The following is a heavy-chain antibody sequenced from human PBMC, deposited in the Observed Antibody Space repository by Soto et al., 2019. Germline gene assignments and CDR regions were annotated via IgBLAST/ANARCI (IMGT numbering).Heavy chain of an antibody. CDR2: IYYSGST. D-gene: IGHD4-4*01. V-gene: IGHV4-31*03. CDR3: ARDRSNYYYYYGMDV. Sequence: QVQLQESGPGLVKPSQTLSLTCTVSGGSISSGGYYWSWIRQHPGKGLEWIGYIYYSGSTYYNPSLKSRVNISVDTSKNQFYLKLSSVTAADTAVYYCARDRSNYYYYYGMDVWGQGTTVTVSS. CDR1: GGSISSGGYY. J-gene: IGHJ6*02.